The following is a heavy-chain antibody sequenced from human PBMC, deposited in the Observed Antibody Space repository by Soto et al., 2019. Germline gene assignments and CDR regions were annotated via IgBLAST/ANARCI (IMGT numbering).Heavy chain of an antibody. CDR3: ARHVAARRREYYFDY. Sequence: SETLSLTCAVYGGSFSGYYWSWIRQPPGKGLEWIGEINHSGSTNYNPSLKSRVTISVDTSKNQFSLKLSSVTAADTAVYYCARHVAARRREYYFDYWGQGTLVTVSS. CDR1: GGSFSGYY. V-gene: IGHV4-34*01. J-gene: IGHJ4*02. CDR2: INHSGST. D-gene: IGHD6-25*01.